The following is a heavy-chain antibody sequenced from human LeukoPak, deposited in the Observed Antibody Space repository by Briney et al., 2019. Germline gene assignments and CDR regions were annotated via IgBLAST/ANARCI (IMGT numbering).Heavy chain of an antibody. J-gene: IGHJ4*02. CDR2: IYYSGST. Sequence: SSETLSLTCTVSGGSISSYYWSWIRQPPGKGLEWIGDIYYSGSTNYNPSLKSRVTISVDTSRNQFSLRLSSVTAADTAVYYSARLASGSYGPLTPFDYWGQGTLVTVSP. CDR3: ARLASGSYGPLTPFDY. CDR1: GGSISSYY. V-gene: IGHV4-59*08. D-gene: IGHD1-26*01.